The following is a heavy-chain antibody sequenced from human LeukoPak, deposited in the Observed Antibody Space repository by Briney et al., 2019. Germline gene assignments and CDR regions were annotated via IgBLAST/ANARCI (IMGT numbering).Heavy chain of an antibody. V-gene: IGHV4-4*07. CDR2: IYTSGST. J-gene: IGHJ4*02. Sequence: SETLSLTCTVSGGSISSYYWSWIRQPAGKGLEWIGRIYTSGSTNYNPSLKSRVTISVDTSKNQFSLKLSSVTAADTAVYYCARVHLIAAAGFTFDYWGQGTLVTVSS. CDR1: GGSISSYY. CDR3: ARVHLIAAAGFTFDY. D-gene: IGHD6-13*01.